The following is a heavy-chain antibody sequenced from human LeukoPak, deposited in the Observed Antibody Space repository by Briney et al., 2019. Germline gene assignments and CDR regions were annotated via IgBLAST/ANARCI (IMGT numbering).Heavy chain of an antibody. J-gene: IGHJ1*01. D-gene: IGHD2-15*01. V-gene: IGHV6-1*01. CDR1: GDSVSSNSAA. CDR3: ARDREYCSGGSCETEYFQH. Sequence: PSQTLSLTCAISGDSVSSNSAAWNWIRQSPSRGLEWLGRTYYRSKWYNDYAVSVKSRITINPDTSKNQFSLQLNSVTPEDTAVYYCARDREYCSGGSCETEYFQHWGQGTLVTVSS. CDR2: TYYRSKWYN.